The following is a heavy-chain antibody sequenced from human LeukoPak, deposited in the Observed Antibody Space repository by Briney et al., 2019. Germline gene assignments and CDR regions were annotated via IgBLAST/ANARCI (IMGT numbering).Heavy chain of an antibody. CDR2: ISYDGSNK. J-gene: IGHJ1*01. CDR1: GFTFSSYA. V-gene: IGHV3-30-3*01. D-gene: IGHD3-22*01. CDR3: ATGGSGYHRS. Sequence: AGSLRLSCAASGFTFSSYAMHWVRQAPGKGLEWVAVISYDGSNKYYADSVKGRFTISRDNSKNTLYLQMNSLRAEDTAVYYCATGGSGYHRSWGQGTLVTVSS.